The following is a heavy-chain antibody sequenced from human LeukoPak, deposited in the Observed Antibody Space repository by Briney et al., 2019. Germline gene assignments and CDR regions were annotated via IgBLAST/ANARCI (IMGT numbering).Heavy chain of an antibody. CDR3: VRGFDYGFYD. V-gene: IGHV4-30-4*07. Sequence: SETLSLTCAVSGVSISSGGFSWSWIRQAPGKGLEWLGLLYYSGSTHYNPSPKSRSTILVDTSKNQFFLNLSSVTAADTAVYYCVRGFDYGFYDWGQGTLVTVSS. CDR2: LYYSGST. CDR1: GVSISSGGFS. J-gene: IGHJ4*02. D-gene: IGHD4-17*01.